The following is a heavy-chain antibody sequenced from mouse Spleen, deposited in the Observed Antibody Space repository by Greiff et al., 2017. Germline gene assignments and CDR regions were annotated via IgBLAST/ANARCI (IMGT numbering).Heavy chain of an antibody. V-gene: IGHV1-55*01. CDR2: IYPGSGST. CDR1: GYTFTSYW. CDR3: ARRDGNYGYFDV. D-gene: IGHD2-1*01. Sequence: QVQLQQPGAELVKPGASVKMSCKASGYTFTSYWITWVKQRPGQGLEWIGDIYPGSGSTNYNEKFKSKATLTVDTSSSTAYMQLSSLTSEDSAVYYCARRDGNYGYFDVWGAGTTGTVSS. J-gene: IGHJ1*01.